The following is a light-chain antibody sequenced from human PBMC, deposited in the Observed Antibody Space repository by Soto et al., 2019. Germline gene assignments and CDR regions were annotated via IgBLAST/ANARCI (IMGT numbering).Light chain of an antibody. CDR1: PSLVHSYGNTY. CDR3: MQGTYWPYT. Sequence: DAVMTPSPLSLPVTLGQPASISCRSSPSLVHSYGNTYLNGFQQRPGQSPRRLIYKVSNRDSGDPDRFSGREPGPDFKLKITRLEAEAVGVYYCMQGTYWPYTFGQRTKLEIK. CDR2: KVS. J-gene: IGKJ2*01. V-gene: IGKV2-30*02.